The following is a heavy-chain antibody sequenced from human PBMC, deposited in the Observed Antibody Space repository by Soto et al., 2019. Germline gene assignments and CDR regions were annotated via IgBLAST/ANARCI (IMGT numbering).Heavy chain of an antibody. CDR2: ISNDGSKK. CDR3: ARLYYDRNGYYWFDS. J-gene: IGHJ5*01. Sequence: PGGSLRLSCAASGFSFRSYHMDWVRQAPGKGLEWVAVISNDGSKKYYADSVKGRFTISRDNSKNTLYLQMNSLRAEDTAVYFCARLYYDRNGYYWFDSWGQGTLVTVSS. CDR1: GFSFRSYH. D-gene: IGHD3-22*01. V-gene: IGHV3-30-3*01.